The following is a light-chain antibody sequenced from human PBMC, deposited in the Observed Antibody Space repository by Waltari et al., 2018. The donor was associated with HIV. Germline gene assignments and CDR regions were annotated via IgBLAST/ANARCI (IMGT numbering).Light chain of an antibody. Sequence: QSALTQPASVSGSLGQSITISCTGTSSDVGNYDLVSWYQQHPGKAPKIIIYEVNTRPPGASHRMSGSKSGHTASLTISALHAEDEADYYCCSYSDRRIYVFGSGTRVSAL. CDR3: CSYSDRRIYV. CDR2: EVN. CDR1: SSDVGNYDL. J-gene: IGLJ1*01. V-gene: IGLV2-23*02.